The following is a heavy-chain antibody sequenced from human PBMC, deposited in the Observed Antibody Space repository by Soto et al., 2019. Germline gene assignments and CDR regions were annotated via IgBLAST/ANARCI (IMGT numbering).Heavy chain of an antibody. CDR3: ARAVRTGFYGIDV. Sequence: QVQLVQSGAEVKKPGSSVKVSCRASGDSFSNYAVNWLRQAPGRGLEWMGGLIPVFGTSNYAEKFQGRLTXXXXXXXXTAYMELSSLTSEDTAVYYCARAVRTGFYGIDVWGQGTTVSVSS. CDR1: GDSFSNYA. V-gene: IGHV1-69*01. J-gene: IGHJ6*02. CDR2: LIPVFGTS.